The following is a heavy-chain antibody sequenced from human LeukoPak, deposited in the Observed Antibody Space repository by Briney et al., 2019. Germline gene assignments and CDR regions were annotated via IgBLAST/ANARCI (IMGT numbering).Heavy chain of an antibody. CDR1: GDSVSTNSGA. Sequence: SQTLSLTCAISGDSVSTNSGAWSWIRQSPSRGLEWLGRAYYRSKWNYHYAESVKSRITINTDTSRNQFSLHLSSVTPEDTAVYYCTGGGGWGRGYYFDYWGQGTLVTVSS. CDR2: AYYRSKWNY. D-gene: IGHD7-27*01. CDR3: TGGGGWGRGYYFDY. V-gene: IGHV6-1*01. J-gene: IGHJ4*02.